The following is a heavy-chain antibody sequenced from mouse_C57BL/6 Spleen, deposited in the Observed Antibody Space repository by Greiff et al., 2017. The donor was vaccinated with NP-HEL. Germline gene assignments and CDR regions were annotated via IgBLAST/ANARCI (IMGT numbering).Heavy chain of an antibody. CDR3: ARRDYGSSHYAMDY. CDR1: GFTFSDYG. Sequence: EVKVVESGGGLVKPGGSLKLSCAASGFTFSDYGMHWVRQAPEKGLEWVAYISSGSSTIYYADTVKGRFTISRDNAKNTLFLQMTSLRSEDTAMYYCARRDYGSSHYAMDYWGQGTSVTVSS. D-gene: IGHD1-1*01. V-gene: IGHV5-17*01. J-gene: IGHJ4*01. CDR2: ISSGSSTI.